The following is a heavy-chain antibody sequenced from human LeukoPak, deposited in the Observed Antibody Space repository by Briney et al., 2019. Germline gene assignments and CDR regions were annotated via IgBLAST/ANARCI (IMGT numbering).Heavy chain of an antibody. D-gene: IGHD3-3*01. Sequence: GGSLRLSCAVSGLTFSSSWMDWVRQAPGKGLEWVASINPDGNKKYSADSVKGRFTISRDNAENSLYLQMNSLRVEDTAFYYCARETYNDFWSGLNWFDPWGQGTLVTVSS. CDR2: INPDGNKK. CDR1: GLTFSSSW. J-gene: IGHJ5*02. CDR3: ARETYNDFWSGLNWFDP. V-gene: IGHV3-7*01.